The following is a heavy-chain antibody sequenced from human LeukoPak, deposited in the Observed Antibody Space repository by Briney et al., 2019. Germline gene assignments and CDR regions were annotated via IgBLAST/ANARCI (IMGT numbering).Heavy chain of an antibody. V-gene: IGHV3-23*01. Sequence: GGSLRLSCAASGFTFSSYAMSWVRQAPGKGLERVSAISADASSTYYADSVQGRFTISRYSSKNTLYLQMNSLRAEDTAVYYCARGAYGDYDYWGQGTLVTVSS. CDR1: GFTFSSYA. CDR2: ISADASST. J-gene: IGHJ4*02. D-gene: IGHD4-17*01. CDR3: ARGAYGDYDY.